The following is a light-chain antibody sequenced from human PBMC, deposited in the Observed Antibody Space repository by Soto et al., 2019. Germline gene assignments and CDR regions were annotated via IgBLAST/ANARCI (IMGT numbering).Light chain of an antibody. J-gene: IGLJ1*01. Sequence: QSALTQPRSVSGSPGQSVTISCTGTSSDVGGYNYVSWYQQHPGKAPKLMMYDVSKRPSGVPDRFSGSKSGNTASLTISGLQAEDEADYYCCSYAGSHTFVYVFGTGTKVTVL. CDR2: DVS. CDR1: SSDVGGYNY. CDR3: CSYAGSHTFVYV. V-gene: IGLV2-11*01.